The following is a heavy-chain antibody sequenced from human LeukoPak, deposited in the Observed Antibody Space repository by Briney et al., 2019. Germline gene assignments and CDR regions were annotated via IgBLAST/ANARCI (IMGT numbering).Heavy chain of an antibody. J-gene: IGHJ4*02. CDR3: VRDLMTTQTWDFDY. Sequence: GASVKVSCKGSGYTFTGYYMHWVRQAPGQDLEWMAWINPNSGATNYAQKFQGRVTVTRDTSISTAYMELSSLESDDTAVYYCVRDLMTTQTWDFDYWGQGTLVSVSS. CDR1: GYTFTGYY. CDR2: INPNSGAT. V-gene: IGHV1-2*02. D-gene: IGHD3-16*01.